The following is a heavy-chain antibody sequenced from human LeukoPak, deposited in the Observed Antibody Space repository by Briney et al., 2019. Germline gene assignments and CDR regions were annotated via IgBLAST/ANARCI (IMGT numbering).Heavy chain of an antibody. D-gene: IGHD2-15*01. CDR1: GYTFTSYY. Sequence: GASVKVSCKASGYTFTSYYMHWVRQAPGQGLEWMGIINPSGGSTSYAQKFQGRVTMTRDTSASTAYMELSSLRSEDTAVYYCAREGSGGSCYYWGQGTLVTVSS. J-gene: IGHJ4*02. CDR3: AREGSGGSCYY. V-gene: IGHV1-46*01. CDR2: INPSGGST.